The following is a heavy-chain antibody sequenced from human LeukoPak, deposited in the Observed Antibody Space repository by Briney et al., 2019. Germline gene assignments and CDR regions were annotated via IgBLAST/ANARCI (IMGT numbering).Heavy chain of an antibody. CDR2: INPSGGST. CDR3: ARKSLGYCSSTSCYGTLFDY. J-gene: IGHJ4*02. CDR1: GYTFTSYY. V-gene: IGHV1-46*01. D-gene: IGHD2-2*01. Sequence: GASVKVSCKASGYTFTSYYMHWVRQAPGQGPGWMGIINPSGGSTSYAQKFQGRVTMTRDTSTSTVYMELSSLRSEDTAVYYCARKSLGYCSSTSCYGTLFDYWGQGTLVTVSS.